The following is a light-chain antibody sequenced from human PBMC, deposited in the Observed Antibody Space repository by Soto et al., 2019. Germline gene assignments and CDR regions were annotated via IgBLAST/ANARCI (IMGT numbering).Light chain of an antibody. J-gene: IGKJ1*01. CDR1: QSVNNN. CDR3: QEYNTWPWT. V-gene: IGKV3-15*01. Sequence: IAPSPATLSLSPGERAPPSCRASQSVNNNLAWYQQKLGQAPRVLIYGASTRATGIPARFTGSGSGTEFILTITSLQSEDSAVYYCQEYNTWPWTFGQGTKVDI. CDR2: GAS.